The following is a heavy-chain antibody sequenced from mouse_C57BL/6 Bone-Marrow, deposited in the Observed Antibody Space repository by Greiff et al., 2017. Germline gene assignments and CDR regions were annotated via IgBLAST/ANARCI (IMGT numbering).Heavy chain of an antibody. V-gene: IGHV14-4*01. D-gene: IGHD1-1*02. J-gene: IGHJ3*01. Sequence: EVQLQQSGAELVRPGASVKLSCTASGFNIKDDYMHWVKQRPEQGLEWIGWIDPENGDTEYASKFQGTATITADTSSNTAYLQLSSLTAEDTAVYYCTTWWGFAYWGQGTLVTVSA. CDR2: IDPENGDT. CDR1: GFNIKDDY. CDR3: TTWWGFAY.